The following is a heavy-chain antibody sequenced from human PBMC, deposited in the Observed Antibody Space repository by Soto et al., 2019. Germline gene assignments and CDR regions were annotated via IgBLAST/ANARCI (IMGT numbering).Heavy chain of an antibody. CDR2: ISYDGSNK. V-gene: IGHV3-30*04. CDR3: AKGRSYYYYYGVDV. Sequence: GGSVRLSCVASGFTFSTYDMHWVRQAPGKGLEWVAVISYDGSNKYSADSVKGRFTISRDNSKNTMYLQMNSLRAEDTALYYCAKGRSYYYYYGVDVWGQGTTVTVSS. J-gene: IGHJ6*02. CDR1: GFTFSTYD.